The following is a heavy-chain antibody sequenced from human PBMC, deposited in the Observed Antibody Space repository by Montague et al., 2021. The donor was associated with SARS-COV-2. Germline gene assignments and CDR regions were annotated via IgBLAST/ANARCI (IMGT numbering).Heavy chain of an antibody. V-gene: IGHV4-59*13. Sequence: SETLSLTCTVSGDSISGYYWSWIRQSPGKGLDWIGWIHYTGSTAYNPSLRSRVTISVDTSRNQFSLNLNSVTAADTAVYYCAKYVYDHKSLDYWGQGTLVTVSS. J-gene: IGHJ4*02. CDR3: AKYVYDHKSLDY. CDR2: IHYTGST. CDR1: GDSISGYY. D-gene: IGHD5/OR15-5a*01.